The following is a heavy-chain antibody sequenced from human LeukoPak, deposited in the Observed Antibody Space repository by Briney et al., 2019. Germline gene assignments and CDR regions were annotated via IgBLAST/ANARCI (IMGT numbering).Heavy chain of an antibody. J-gene: IGHJ3*02. CDR2: IYYSGST. D-gene: IGHD3-16*02. CDR1: GRSISSGGYY. CDR3: ARDVIAYVWGSYRHDAFDI. Sequence: SETLSLTCTVSGRSISSGGYYWSWIRQHPGKGLEGIGYIYYSGSTYYNPSLKSRVTISVDTSKNQFSLKLSSVTAADTAVYYCARDVIAYVWGSYRHDAFDIWGQATMVTVSS. V-gene: IGHV4-31*03.